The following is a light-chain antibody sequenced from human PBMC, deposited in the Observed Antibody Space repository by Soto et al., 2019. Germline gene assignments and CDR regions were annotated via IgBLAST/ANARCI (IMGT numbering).Light chain of an antibody. CDR3: GTWNSSLRVGF. J-gene: IGLJ2*01. V-gene: IGLV1-51*01. CDR1: GSNIGGNY. CDR2: END. Sequence: QSVLTQPPSVSAALGQKVTISCSGIGSNIGGNYVSWFQQLPGAAPKLLIYENDKRPAGIPDRFAGSKSGTSGTLAISGPQRGDEADYYCGTWNSSLRVGFFGGGTKLTVL.